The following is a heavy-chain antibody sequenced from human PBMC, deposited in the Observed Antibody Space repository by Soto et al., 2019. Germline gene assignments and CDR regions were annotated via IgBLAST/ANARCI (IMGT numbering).Heavy chain of an antibody. D-gene: IGHD3-10*01. CDR1: GFTFSSYS. J-gene: IGHJ6*03. CDR2: ISGGSSYI. CDR3: APRMVRGVNVNFYMDV. Sequence: PGGSLRLSCGASGFTFSSYSMNWVRQAPGKGLEWVSSISGGSSYIYYADSVKGRFTISRDNSKNTLYLQMNSLRAEDTAVYYCAPRMVRGVNVNFYMDVWGKGTTVTVSS. V-gene: IGHV3-21*04.